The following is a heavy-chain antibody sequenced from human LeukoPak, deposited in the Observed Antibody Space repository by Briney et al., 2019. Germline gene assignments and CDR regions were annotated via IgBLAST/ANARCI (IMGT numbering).Heavy chain of an antibody. V-gene: IGHV4-59*01. D-gene: IGHD4-11*01. CDR2: VDHTGST. J-gene: IGHJ6*03. CDR3: ARGRVSSSTWYSTYYYFFYMDF. Sequence: PSETLSLTCTVSDDSITMYYWTWIRQPPGKGLEWIGYVDHTGSTKFNPSLNGRVSISRDTSNNFFSLRLRSVTAADTAVYFCARGRVSSSTWYSTYYYFFYMDFWGKGTTVTASS. CDR1: DDSITMYY.